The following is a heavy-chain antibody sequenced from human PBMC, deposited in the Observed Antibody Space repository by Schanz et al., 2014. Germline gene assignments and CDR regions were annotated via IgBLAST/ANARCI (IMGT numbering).Heavy chain of an antibody. CDR3: ATETYSSSWCFDY. D-gene: IGHD6-13*01. V-gene: IGHV3-48*02. CDR2: ISRSSSTI. Sequence: EVQLVESGGGLVQPGGSLRLSCEASGFTFSNYNMNWVRQAPGKGLEWVSYISRSSSTIYYTDSVKGRFTISRDNAKNSVFLQMNGLRDEDTAVYYCATETYSSSWCFDYWDQGTLVTVSS. CDR1: GFTFSNYN. J-gene: IGHJ4*02.